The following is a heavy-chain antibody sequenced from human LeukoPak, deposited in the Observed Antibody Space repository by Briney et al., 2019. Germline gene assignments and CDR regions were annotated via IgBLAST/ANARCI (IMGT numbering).Heavy chain of an antibody. J-gene: IGHJ4*02. CDR1: GFSFSTYG. CDR3: AKDQRPDTGYDIDY. Sequence: GGSLRLSCSASGFSFSTYGMSWVRQAPRKGLEWVSTIYGSDDTTRYAESVKGRFTISRDNSKETLYLQMNNLRAEDTAVYYCAKDQRPDTGYDIDYWVQGTLVTVSS. D-gene: IGHD3-9*01. CDR2: IYGSDDTT. V-gene: IGHV3-23*01.